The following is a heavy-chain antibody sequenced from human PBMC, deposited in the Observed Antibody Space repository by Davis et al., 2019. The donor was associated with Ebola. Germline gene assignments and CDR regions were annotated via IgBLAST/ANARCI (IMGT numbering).Heavy chain of an antibody. CDR3: ARDLGAAAGTGGDY. J-gene: IGHJ4*02. V-gene: IGHV1-24*01. CDR1: GYTLFKLS. D-gene: IGHD6-13*01. Sequence: AASVKVSCKVSGYTLFKLSIHWVRQSPGKGLQWMGGYDPVDAEMVYAQQFQGRVTMTEDTFTDTAYMELSSLRSEDTAVYYCARDLGAAAGTGGDYWGQGTLVTVSS. CDR2: YDPVDAEM.